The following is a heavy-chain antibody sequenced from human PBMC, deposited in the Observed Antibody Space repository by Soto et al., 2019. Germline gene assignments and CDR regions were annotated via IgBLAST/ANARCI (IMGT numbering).Heavy chain of an antibody. CDR3: ATHTSPGIAAAGFDY. CDR1: GFTFSGYA. D-gene: IGHD6-13*01. J-gene: IGHJ4*02. CDR2: ISGSGGST. Sequence: PGGSLRLSCAASGFTFSGYAMSWVRQAPGKGLEWVSAISGSGGSTSYADSVKGRFTISRDNSKNTLYLQMNSLRAEDTAVYYCATHTSPGIAAAGFDYWGQGTLVTVSS. V-gene: IGHV3-23*01.